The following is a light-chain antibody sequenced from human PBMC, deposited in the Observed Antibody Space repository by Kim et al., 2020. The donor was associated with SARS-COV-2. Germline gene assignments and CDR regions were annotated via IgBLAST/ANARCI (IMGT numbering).Light chain of an antibody. V-gene: IGLV3-25*03. J-gene: IGLJ2*01. CDR3: QSTDSSNTYRI. Sequence: SYELTQPPSVSVSPGQTARITCSGDALPKQYAYWYRQKPGQAPILVMNKDTERPSGMPERISGSSSGTTVTLTISGVQAEDEADYYCQSTDSSNTYRIFGGGTQLTVL. CDR2: KDT. CDR1: ALPKQY.